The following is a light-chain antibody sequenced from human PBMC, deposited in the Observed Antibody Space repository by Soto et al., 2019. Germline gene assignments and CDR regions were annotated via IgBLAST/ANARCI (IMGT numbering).Light chain of an antibody. V-gene: IGKV3-20*01. Sequence: EIVMTQSPATLSVSPGERATLSWRASQSVVNNLAWYLQKPGQAPRLLIYGASSRATGIPDRFSGSGSGTDFTLTISRLEPEDFAVYYCQQYGSSPITFGQGTRLEIK. J-gene: IGKJ5*01. CDR1: QSVVNN. CDR2: GAS. CDR3: QQYGSSPIT.